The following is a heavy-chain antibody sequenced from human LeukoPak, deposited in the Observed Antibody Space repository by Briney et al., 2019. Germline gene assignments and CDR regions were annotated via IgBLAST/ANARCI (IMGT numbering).Heavy chain of an antibody. V-gene: IGHV3-7*04. CDR2: IKHDASEK. J-gene: IGHJ3*02. D-gene: IGHD2/OR15-2a*01. CDR3: ARTTKYSFDI. CDR1: GFTFSDYW. Sequence: GGSLRLSCVASGFTFSDYWMSWVRQAPGKGLEWVAHIKHDASEKYCVDSVKGRFTISRDNAKNSLYLSMNSLRSEDTAVYYCARTTKYSFDIWGQGTMVTVSS.